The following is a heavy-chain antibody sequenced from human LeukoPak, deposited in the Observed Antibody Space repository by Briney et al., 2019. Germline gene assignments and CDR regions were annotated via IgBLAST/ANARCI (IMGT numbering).Heavy chain of an antibody. CDR2: INHSGST. CDR1: GGSFSGYY. CDR3: ARGPYYDFWSGYYPFDN. D-gene: IGHD3-3*01. Sequence: SETLSLTCAVYGGSFSGYYWSWIRQPPGKGLEWIGEINHSGSTNYNPSLKSRVTISVDTSKNQFSLKLSSVTAADTAVYYCARGPYYDFWSGYYPFDNWGQGTLVTVSS. V-gene: IGHV4-34*01. J-gene: IGHJ4*02.